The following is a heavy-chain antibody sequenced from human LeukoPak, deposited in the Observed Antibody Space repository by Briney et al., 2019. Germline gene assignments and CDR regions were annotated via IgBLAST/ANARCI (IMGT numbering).Heavy chain of an antibody. Sequence: GRSLRLSCAASGFTFSSYGMHWVRQAPGKGLEWVAVISYDGSNKYYADSVKGRFTISRDNSKNTLYLQMTSLTAEDTAVYYCARDRGAYCGGDCYLGFDYWGRGTLVTVSS. CDR3: ARDRGAYCGGDCYLGFDY. CDR1: GFTFSSYG. CDR2: ISYDGSNK. J-gene: IGHJ4*01. D-gene: IGHD2-21*02. V-gene: IGHV3-30*03.